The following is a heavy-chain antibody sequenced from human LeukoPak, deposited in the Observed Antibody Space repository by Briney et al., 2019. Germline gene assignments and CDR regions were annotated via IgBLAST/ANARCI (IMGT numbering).Heavy chain of an antibody. CDR3: ARGRGSYYFDY. Sequence: GGSLRLSCAASGFTFSSYAMSWVRQAPGKGLEWVTVISYDGTDKYHADSVKGRFTISRDNSKKKLYLQMNSLRAEDTAVYYCARGRGSYYFDYWGQGTLVTVSS. V-gene: IGHV3-30*04. J-gene: IGHJ4*02. CDR1: GFTFSSYA. D-gene: IGHD1-26*01. CDR2: ISYDGTDK.